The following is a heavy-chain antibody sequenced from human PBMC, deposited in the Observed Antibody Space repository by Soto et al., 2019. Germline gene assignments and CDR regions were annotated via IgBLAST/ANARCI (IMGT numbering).Heavy chain of an antibody. CDR3: ARWSGVGVAGMDV. Sequence: QVQLQESGPRLVKPLQTLSLTCTVSVDSINSGDYYWSWIRQPPGRGLEWVGYSFYSGITAYNPSLKSRMTISMDTSKNQFSLRLNSVTAADTAVYFCARWSGVGVAGMDVWGQGTTVSVSS. CDR2: SFYSGIT. CDR1: VDSINSGDYY. V-gene: IGHV4-30-4*01. D-gene: IGHD3-10*01. J-gene: IGHJ6*02.